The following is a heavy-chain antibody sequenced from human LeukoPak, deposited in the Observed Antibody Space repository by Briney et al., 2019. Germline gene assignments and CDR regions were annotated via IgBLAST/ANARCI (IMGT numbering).Heavy chain of an antibody. CDR1: GFTFSSYG. CDR2: ISGNSGST. J-gene: IGHJ4*02. D-gene: IGHD4-23*01. CDR3: AKSRFPGGNSGFYYFDF. Sequence: GGSLRLSCAASGFTFSSYGMSWVRQAPGKGLEWVSTISGNSGSTYYADSVKGRFTISGDNSKYTLYLQMNSLRAEDTAVYYCAKSRFPGGNSGFYYFDFWGQGTLVTVSS. V-gene: IGHV3-23*01.